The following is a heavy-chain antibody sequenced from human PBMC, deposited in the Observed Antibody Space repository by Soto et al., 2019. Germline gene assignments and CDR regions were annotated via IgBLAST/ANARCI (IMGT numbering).Heavy chain of an antibody. CDR3: AKGRYYDFWSGFYFEY. V-gene: IGHV3-23*01. D-gene: IGHD3-3*01. Sequence: PEGALRLSCAASGFPFSSYTMSWVRQAPGKGLEWVSAISGSGGSTYYADSVKGRFTISRDNSKNTRYLQMNSLRAGDTAVYYCAKGRYYDFWSGFYFEYWGQGTLVTVSS. CDR1: GFPFSSYT. CDR2: ISGSGGST. J-gene: IGHJ4*02.